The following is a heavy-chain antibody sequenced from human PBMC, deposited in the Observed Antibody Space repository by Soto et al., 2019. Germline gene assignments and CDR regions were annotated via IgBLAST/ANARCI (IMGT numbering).Heavy chain of an antibody. Sequence: QVQLQESGPGLVKPSETLSLTFTVSGGSINNHYWSWIRQPPGKALEWIGYIYYTGSTNYNPSLKSRVTISVDTSKNQFSLNLTSLTAADTAIYYCARSNLYSEYWGQGTLVTVSS. J-gene: IGHJ4*02. CDR1: GGSINNHY. D-gene: IGHD7-27*01. CDR3: ARSNLYSEY. V-gene: IGHV4-59*11. CDR2: IYYTGST.